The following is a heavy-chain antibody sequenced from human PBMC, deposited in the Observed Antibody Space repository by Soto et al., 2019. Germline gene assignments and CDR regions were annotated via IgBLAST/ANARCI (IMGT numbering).Heavy chain of an antibody. V-gene: IGHV1-3*01. CDR2: INPGNGNT. CDR3: ARAVARGVKTIYYYYGMDV. Sequence: QVQLVQSGAEVKKPGASVKVSCKASGYTFSNFAMHWVRQAPGQRLEWMGWINPGNGNTKYSQTFQGRVTITRDTSASTAYMELSSLRSEDTAVYYCARAVARGVKTIYYYYGMDVWGQETTVTVSS. CDR1: GYTFSNFA. D-gene: IGHD3-10*01. J-gene: IGHJ6*02.